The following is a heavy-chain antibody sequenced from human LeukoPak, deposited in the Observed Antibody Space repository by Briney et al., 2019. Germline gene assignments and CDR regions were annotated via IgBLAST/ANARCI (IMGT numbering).Heavy chain of an antibody. D-gene: IGHD6-13*01. CDR3: ARDHPIAAAGPYFDY. Sequence: GGSLRLSCAASGFTFSNYWMSWVRQAPGKGLEWVANIKQDGSEKYYVDSVKGRFTISRDNAKNSLYLQMNSLRAEDTAVYYCARDHPIAAAGPYFDYWGQGTLVTVSS. CDR1: GFTFSNYW. J-gene: IGHJ4*02. V-gene: IGHV3-7*01. CDR2: IKQDGSEK.